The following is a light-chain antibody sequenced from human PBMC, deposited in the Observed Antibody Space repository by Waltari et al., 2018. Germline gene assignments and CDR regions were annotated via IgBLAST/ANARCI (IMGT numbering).Light chain of an antibody. Sequence: AIRMTQSPSSLSASTGDRVTITCRASQDISNAIAWSQQKPGEAPKILIYIASTLQSGVPTRFSGSGSGTEFTLTISCLQSEDFAAYYCQQYYSNPSVTFGGGTQVEIK. CDR3: QQYYSNPSVT. J-gene: IGKJ4*01. V-gene: IGKV1-8*01. CDR2: IAS. CDR1: QDISNA.